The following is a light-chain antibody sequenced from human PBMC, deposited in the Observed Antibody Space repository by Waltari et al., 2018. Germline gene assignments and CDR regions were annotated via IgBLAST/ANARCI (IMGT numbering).Light chain of an antibody. J-gene: IGKJ4*01. V-gene: IGKV3D-20*02. Sequence: EIVLTQSPGTLSLSPGERATLSCRASRSVSNTYLAWYQQKPGQAPRLLIYGTSTRATGIPARFSGSGSGTDFTLTISSLEAEDFAVYYCQHRDHWPPDATFGGGTKVDIK. CDR2: GTS. CDR3: QHRDHWPPDAT. CDR1: RSVSNTY.